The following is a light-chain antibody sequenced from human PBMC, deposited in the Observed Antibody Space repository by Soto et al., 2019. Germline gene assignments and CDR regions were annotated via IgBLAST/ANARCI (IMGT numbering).Light chain of an antibody. CDR1: SSDVGAYQY. CDR2: EVS. V-gene: IGLV2-14*03. J-gene: IGLJ1*01. Sequence: QSVLTQPASVSGSPGQSITISCTGTSSDVGAYQYVSWYQQHPGQAPKLLLYEVSNRPSGVSDRFSGSKSGNTASLTISGLQTEDEADYYCSSHTGSSTVYVFGAGTKLTVL. CDR3: SSHTGSSTVYV.